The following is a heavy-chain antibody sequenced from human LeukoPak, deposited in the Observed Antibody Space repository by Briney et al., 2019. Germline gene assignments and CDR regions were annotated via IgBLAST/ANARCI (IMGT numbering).Heavy chain of an antibody. CDR2: IYPGDSDT. V-gene: IGHV5-51*01. D-gene: IGHD5-12*01. Sequence: KVGESLKISCKGSGYSFTSYWIGWVRQMPGKGLEWMGIIYPGDSDTRYSPSFQGQVTISADKSISTAYLQWSSLKASDTAIYYCARCGYSGYTPLDDWGQGTLVTVSS. J-gene: IGHJ4*02. CDR3: ARCGYSGYTPLDD. CDR1: GYSFTSYW.